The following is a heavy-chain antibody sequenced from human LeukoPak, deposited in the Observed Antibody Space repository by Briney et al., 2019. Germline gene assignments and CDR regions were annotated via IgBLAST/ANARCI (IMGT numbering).Heavy chain of an antibody. J-gene: IGHJ1*01. CDR1: GFTFSSYA. CDR3: AKDQSAWFGELLSQYFQH. Sequence: GGSLRLSCAASGFTFSSYAMSWGRQAPGKGLGWVSAMSGSGGSTYYADSVKGRFTISRDNSKNTLYLQMNSLRAEDTAVYYCAKDQSAWFGELLSQYFQHWGQGTLVTVSS. CDR2: MSGSGGST. D-gene: IGHD3-10*01. V-gene: IGHV3-23*01.